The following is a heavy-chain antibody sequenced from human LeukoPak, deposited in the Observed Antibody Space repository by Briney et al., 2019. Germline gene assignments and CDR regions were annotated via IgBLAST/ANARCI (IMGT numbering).Heavy chain of an antibody. CDR1: GFTSTNFA. V-gene: IGHV1-58*01. D-gene: IGHD7-27*01. Sequence: SVKVSCKASGFTSTNFAVQWVRQARGQRLEWIGWIIVGSGATKCAQDFQERVTITRDLSTSTLYMELRSLTSEDTAVYYCARVAPITGDADYWGQGTLVTVSS. CDR3: ARVAPITGDADY. CDR2: IIVGSGAT. J-gene: IGHJ4*02.